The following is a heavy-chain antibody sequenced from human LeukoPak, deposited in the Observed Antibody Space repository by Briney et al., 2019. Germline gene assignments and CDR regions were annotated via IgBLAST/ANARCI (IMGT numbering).Heavy chain of an antibody. D-gene: IGHD4-17*01. J-gene: IGHJ4*02. CDR1: GFTFDDYT. V-gene: IGHV3-43*01. Sequence: GGSLRLSCAASGFTFDDYTMHWVRQAPGKGLEWVSLISWDGGSTYYADSVKGRFTISRDNSKNSLYLQMNSLRTEDTALYYCAKSKTAVTTGYLDYWGQGALVTVSS. CDR3: AKSKTAVTTGYLDY. CDR2: ISWDGGST.